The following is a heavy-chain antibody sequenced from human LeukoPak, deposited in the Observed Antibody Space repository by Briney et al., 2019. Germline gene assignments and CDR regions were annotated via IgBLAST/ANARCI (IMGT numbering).Heavy chain of an antibody. D-gene: IGHD6-19*01. CDR3: ASLPGYSSGWSPYWYFDL. CDR2: IYYSGST. J-gene: IGHJ2*01. Sequence: PSETLSLTCAVSGGSISSYYLNWIRQPPGKGLEWIGYIYYSGSTNYNPSLKSRVTISVDTSKNQFSLKLSSVTAADTAVYYCASLPGYSSGWSPYWYFDLWGRGTLVTVSS. CDR1: GGSISSYY. V-gene: IGHV4-59*08.